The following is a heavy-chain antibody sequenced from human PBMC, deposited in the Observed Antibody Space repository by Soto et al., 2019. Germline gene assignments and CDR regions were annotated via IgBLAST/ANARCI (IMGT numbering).Heavy chain of an antibody. Sequence: PGESLKISCNGSGYTFTSYWITWVRQMPGKGLEWMGRIDPGDSYTNYSPSFQGHVTISADKSINTAYLQMSSLRAEDTAVYYCARDTEYSSSSFDYWGPGTLVTVSS. D-gene: IGHD6-6*01. CDR2: IDPGDSYT. CDR1: GYTFTSYW. CDR3: ARDTEYSSSSFDY. J-gene: IGHJ4*02. V-gene: IGHV5-10-1*01.